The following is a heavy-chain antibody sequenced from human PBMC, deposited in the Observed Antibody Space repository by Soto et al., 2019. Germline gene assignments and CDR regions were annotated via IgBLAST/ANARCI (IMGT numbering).Heavy chain of an antibody. Sequence: SVKVSCKASGGTFSSYAISWVRQAPGQGLEWMGGIIPIFGTANYALKFQGRVTITADKSTSTAYMELSSLRSEDTAVYYCARDSRRGYSYGFLDYWGQGTLVTVSS. V-gene: IGHV1-69*06. CDR2: IIPIFGTA. CDR3: ARDSRRGYSYGFLDY. D-gene: IGHD5-18*01. CDR1: GGTFSSYA. J-gene: IGHJ4*02.